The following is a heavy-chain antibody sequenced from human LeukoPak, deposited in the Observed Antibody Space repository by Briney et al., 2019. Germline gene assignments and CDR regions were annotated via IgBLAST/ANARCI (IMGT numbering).Heavy chain of an antibody. J-gene: IGHJ5*02. CDR2: INPSGGST. CDR1: GYAFTSYY. D-gene: IGHD6-13*01. CDR3: ARVEEYSSSWYWFDP. Sequence: ASVKVSCKASGYAFTSYYMHWVRQAPGQGLEWMGIINPSGGSTSYAQKFQGRVTMTRDMSTSTVYMELSSLRSEDTAVYYCARVEEYSSSWYWFDPWGQGTLVTVSS. V-gene: IGHV1-46*01.